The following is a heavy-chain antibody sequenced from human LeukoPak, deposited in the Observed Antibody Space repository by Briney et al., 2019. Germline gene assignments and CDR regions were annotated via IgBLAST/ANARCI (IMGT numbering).Heavy chain of an antibody. CDR1: GFTLDDYA. CDR3: ASLSMVTPFDY. Sequence: PGRSLRLSCAAFGFTLDDYAMHWVRQAPGKGLEWVSGISWNSGGIGYADSVKGRFTISRDNAKNTLYLQMNSLRAEDTAVYYCASLSMVTPFDYWGQGTLVTVSS. D-gene: IGHD4-17*01. J-gene: IGHJ4*02. V-gene: IGHV3-9*01. CDR2: ISWNSGGI.